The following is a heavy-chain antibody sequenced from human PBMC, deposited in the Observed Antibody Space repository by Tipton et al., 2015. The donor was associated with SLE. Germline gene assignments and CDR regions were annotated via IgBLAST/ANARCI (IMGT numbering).Heavy chain of an antibody. CDR3: ARALRAAPRYSSDWYYFDY. V-gene: IGHV4-59*01. CDR2: IYSSGST. D-gene: IGHD6-19*01. CDR1: GGSISSFY. Sequence: TLSLTCTSSGGSISSFYWSWIRQPPGKGLEWIGYIYSSGSTNYNPSLKSRATISVDTSKNQFSLKLSSVTAADTAVYYCARALRAAPRYSSDWYYFDYWGQGTLVTVSS. J-gene: IGHJ4*02.